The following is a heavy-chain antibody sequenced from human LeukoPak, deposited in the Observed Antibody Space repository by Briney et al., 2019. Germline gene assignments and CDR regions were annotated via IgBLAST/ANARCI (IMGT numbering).Heavy chain of an antibody. CDR1: GYTFTSYG. J-gene: IGHJ6*02. D-gene: IGHD6-13*01. Sequence: ASVKVSCKASGYTFTSYGISWVRQAPGQGLEWMGRIIPIFGVGNYAQKLQGRVTMTTDTSTSTAYMELRSLRSDDTAVYYCARAGAAAGRNYYYYYGMDVWGQGTTVTVSS. CDR3: ARAGAAAGRNYYYYYGMDV. CDR2: IIPIFGVG. V-gene: IGHV1-18*01.